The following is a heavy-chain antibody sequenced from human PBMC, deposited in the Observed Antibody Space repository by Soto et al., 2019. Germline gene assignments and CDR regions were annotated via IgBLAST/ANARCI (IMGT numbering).Heavy chain of an antibody. V-gene: IGHV1-69*04. CDR3: ARDRIAAAGPFDY. Sequence: SVKVSCKASGGTFSSYTISWVRQAPGQGLEWMGRIIPILGIANYAQKFQGRVTITADKSTSTAYMELSSLRSEDTAVYYCARDRIAAAGPFDYWGQGTLVTVSS. D-gene: IGHD6-13*01. J-gene: IGHJ4*02. CDR2: IIPILGIA. CDR1: GGTFSSYT.